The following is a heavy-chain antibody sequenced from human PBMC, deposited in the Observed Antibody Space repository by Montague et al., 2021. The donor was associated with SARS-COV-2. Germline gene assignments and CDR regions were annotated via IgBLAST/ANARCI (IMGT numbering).Heavy chain of an antibody. CDR3: SRDYYGSGAYGDYYFFYAMAF. CDR1: GYSFTAYY. Sequence: SVKVSCKASGYSFTAYYIHWVRQAPGQGLEWMGWINPYTGDTEYAQKFQGRVIMTRDPSVSTAYVELSTLRSDDTAIYYCSRDYYGSGAYGDYYFFYAMAFWGQGTTVIVSS. D-gene: IGHD3-10*01. J-gene: IGHJ6*02. V-gene: IGHV1-2*02. CDR2: INPYTGDT.